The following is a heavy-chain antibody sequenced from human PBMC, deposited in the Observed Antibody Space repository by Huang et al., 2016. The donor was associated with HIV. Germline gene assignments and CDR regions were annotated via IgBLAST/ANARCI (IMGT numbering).Heavy chain of an antibody. J-gene: IGHJ3*02. CDR1: GGSFSGHY. V-gene: IGHV4-34*02. CDR3: ARMFKYDSGGYWGNDAFDI. D-gene: IGHD3-22*01. CDR2: ISDGGSP. Sequence: QVQLQQWGAELLKPSETLSLTCAVSGGSFSGHYWTWIRQPPGRGLGWIGEISDGGSPPYNPSLKSRVTISGDTSQGQFSLKLNSVTAADTAIYYCARMFKYDSGGYWGNDAFDIWGQGTMVTVSS.